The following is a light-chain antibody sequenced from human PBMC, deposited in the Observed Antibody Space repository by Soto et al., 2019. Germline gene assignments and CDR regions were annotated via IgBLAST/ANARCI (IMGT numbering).Light chain of an antibody. CDR1: RSDIGGYDY. Sequence: QSALTQPASVSGSPGQSITLSCTGTRSDIGGYDYVSWYQRHPGKAPKLIIYDANTRPSGVSNRFSGSKSGNSASLTISGRQAEDEADYYCTSYASGSSHVVFGGGTKLTVL. J-gene: IGLJ2*01. CDR2: DAN. V-gene: IGLV2-14*01. CDR3: TSYASGSSHVV.